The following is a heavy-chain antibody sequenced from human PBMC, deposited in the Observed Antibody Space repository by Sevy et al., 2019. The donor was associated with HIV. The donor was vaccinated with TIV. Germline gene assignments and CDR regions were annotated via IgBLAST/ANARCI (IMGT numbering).Heavy chain of an antibody. V-gene: IGHV3-9*01. J-gene: IGHJ6*02. Sequence: GGSLRLSCAASVFTFDDYAMHWVRQAPGKGLEWVSGISWNSGSIGYADSVKGRFTISRDNAKNSLYLQMNSLRAEDTALYYCAKDNGGGAGTRGYYYYYGMDVWGQGTTVTVSS. CDR2: ISWNSGSI. CDR3: AKDNGGGAGTRGYYYYYGMDV. D-gene: IGHD6-19*01. CDR1: VFTFDDYA.